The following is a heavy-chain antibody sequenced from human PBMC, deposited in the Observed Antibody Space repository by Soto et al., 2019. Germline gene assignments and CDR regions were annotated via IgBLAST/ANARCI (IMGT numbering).Heavy chain of an antibody. CDR2: INHSGST. CDR3: AICTRLSGGVRGVIDY. Sequence: QVQLQQWGAGLLKPSETMSLTCAVYGGSFSGYYWSWIRQPPGKGLEWIGEINHSGSTNYNPSLRSRVTISVDRSKNQFSLKLSSVTAADAAVYYCAICTRLSGGVRGVIDYWGQGTLVTVSS. D-gene: IGHD3-10*01. CDR1: GGSFSGYY. V-gene: IGHV4-34*01. J-gene: IGHJ4*02.